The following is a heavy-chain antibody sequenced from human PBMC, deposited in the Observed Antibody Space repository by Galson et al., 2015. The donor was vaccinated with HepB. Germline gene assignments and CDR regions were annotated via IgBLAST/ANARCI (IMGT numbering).Heavy chain of an antibody. Sequence: SLRLSCAASGFTFSSYAMSWVRQAPGKGLEWVSAISGSGGSTYYADSVKGRFTISRDNSKNTLYLQMNSLRAEDTAVYYCAKWATQGYYYDSSGFPFDYCGQGTLVTVSS. V-gene: IGHV3-23*01. CDR1: GFTFSSYA. CDR3: AKWATQGYYYDSSGFPFDY. D-gene: IGHD3-22*01. CDR2: ISGSGGST. J-gene: IGHJ4*02.